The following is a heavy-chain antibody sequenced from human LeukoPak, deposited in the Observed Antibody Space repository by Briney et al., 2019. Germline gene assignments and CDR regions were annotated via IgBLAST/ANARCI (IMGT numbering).Heavy chain of an antibody. D-gene: IGHD1-14*01. Sequence: SVTVSCKASGGTFSSYAISWVRQAPGQGLEWAGGIIPIFGTANYAQKFQGRVTITADESTSTAYMELSSLRSEDTAVYYCGTGYKYFDLWGRGTLVTVSS. CDR3: GTGYKYFDL. V-gene: IGHV1-69*01. CDR2: IIPIFGTA. J-gene: IGHJ2*01. CDR1: GGTFSSYA.